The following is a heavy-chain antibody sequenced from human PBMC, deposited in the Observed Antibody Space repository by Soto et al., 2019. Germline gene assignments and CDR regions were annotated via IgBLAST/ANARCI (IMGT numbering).Heavy chain of an antibody. CDR2: IYYSGST. Sequence: PSETLSLTCTVSGGSISSSSYYWGWIRQPPGKGLEWIGSIYYSGSTYYNPSLKSRVTISVDTSKNQFSLKLSSVTAADTAVYYCARTRRITMVRGALDWGQGTLVTVSS. J-gene: IGHJ4*02. D-gene: IGHD3-10*01. CDR1: GGSISSSSYY. V-gene: IGHV4-39*01. CDR3: ARTRRITMVRGALD.